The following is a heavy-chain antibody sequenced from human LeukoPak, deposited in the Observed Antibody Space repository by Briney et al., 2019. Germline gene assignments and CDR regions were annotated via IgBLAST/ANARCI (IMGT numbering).Heavy chain of an antibody. CDR2: IYYSGST. CDR3: ARRGDGYNYFDY. J-gene: IGHJ4*02. CDR1: GGSVSSYY. Sequence: PSETLSLTCTVSGGSVSSYYWGWIRQPPGKGLEWIGNIYYSGSTYYNPSLKSRVTISVDTSKNQFSLKLNSVTAADTAVYYCARRGDGYNYFDYWGQGTLVTVSS. D-gene: IGHD5-24*01. V-gene: IGHV4-39*01.